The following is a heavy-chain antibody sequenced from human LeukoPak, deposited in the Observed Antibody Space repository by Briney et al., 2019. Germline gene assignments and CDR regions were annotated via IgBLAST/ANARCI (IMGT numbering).Heavy chain of an antibody. D-gene: IGHD1-7*01. J-gene: IGHJ5*02. CDR1: GGSFSNHY. Sequence: SETLSLTCTVSGGSFSNHYWSWIRQPPGKGLEWIGYIYHTGSTNYNPSLKSRVTISVDTSKNQFSLKLSSVTAAATAVYYCARGNYVDWFDPWGQGTQVTVSS. V-gene: IGHV4-59*11. CDR3: ARGNYVDWFDP. CDR2: IYHTGST.